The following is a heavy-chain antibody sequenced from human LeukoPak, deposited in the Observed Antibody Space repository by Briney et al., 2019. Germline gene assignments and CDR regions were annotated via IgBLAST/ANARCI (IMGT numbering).Heavy chain of an antibody. CDR2: TNQDGGAK. CDR1: GYTFSSYW. D-gene: IGHD3-22*01. V-gene: IGHV3-7*05. Sequence: QPGGSLRLSCAASGYTFSSYWMSWVRHAPGKGLEWVATTNQDGGAKYYVDSVKGRFTISRDNAKNSLYLQMNSLRAEDTAVYYCARGDRDNSSGYPAPDYWGQGTLVTVSS. CDR3: ARGDRDNSSGYPAPDY. J-gene: IGHJ4*02.